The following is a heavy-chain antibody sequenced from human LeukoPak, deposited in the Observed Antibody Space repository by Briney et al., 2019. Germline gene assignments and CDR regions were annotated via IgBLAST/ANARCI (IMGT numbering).Heavy chain of an antibody. CDR3: ARGDYYDSSGYYSV. J-gene: IGHJ4*02. Sequence: ASVKVSCKASGYTFTSYGISWVRQAPGQGLEWMGWISAYNGNTNYAQKLQGRVTMTTDTSTSTAYMELRSLRSDDTAVYYCARGDYYDSSGYYSVWGQGTLVTVSS. CDR2: ISAYNGNT. CDR1: GYTFTSYG. D-gene: IGHD3-22*01. V-gene: IGHV1-18*01.